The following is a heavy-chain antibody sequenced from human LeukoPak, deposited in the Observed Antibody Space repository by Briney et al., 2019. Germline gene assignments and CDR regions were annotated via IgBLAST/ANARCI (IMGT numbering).Heavy chain of an antibody. J-gene: IGHJ4*02. CDR1: GFTFSSYW. D-gene: IGHD6-19*01. CDR3: ASGYSSGWYLLGDY. CDR2: INSDGSST. Sequence: GGSLRLSCAASGFTFSSYWMHWVRQAPGKGLVWISRINSDGSSTTYADSVKGRFTISRDNAKNTLYLQMNSLRVEDTAVYYCASGYSSGWYLLGDYWGQGTLATVSS. V-gene: IGHV3-74*01.